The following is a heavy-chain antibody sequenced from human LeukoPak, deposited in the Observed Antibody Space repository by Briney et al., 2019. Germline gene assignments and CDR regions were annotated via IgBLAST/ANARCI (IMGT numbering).Heavy chain of an antibody. Sequence: ASVKVSCKASGYTFTSYDINWVRQATGQGLEWMGWMNPNSGNTGYAQKFQGRVTITRNTSISTAYMELSSLRSEDTAVYYCARASYSGSYFPLDYWGQGTLVTVSS. CDR2: MNPNSGNT. D-gene: IGHD1-26*01. V-gene: IGHV1-8*01. CDR1: GYTFTSYD. CDR3: ARASYSGSYFPLDY. J-gene: IGHJ4*02.